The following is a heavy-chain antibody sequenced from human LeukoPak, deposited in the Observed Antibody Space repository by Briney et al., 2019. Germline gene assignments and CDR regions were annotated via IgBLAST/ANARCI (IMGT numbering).Heavy chain of an antibody. V-gene: IGHV3-23*01. J-gene: IGHJ4*02. Sequence: GGSLRLSCAASGFTFSSSAVTWVRQAPGKGLEWVSAISGSASRTYYADSVKGRFTISRDNSKNTLYLQMNSLRAEDTAVYYCAKDLSPLDDWGQGTLVTVSS. CDR1: GFTFSSSA. CDR3: AKDLSPLDD. CDR2: ISGSASRT.